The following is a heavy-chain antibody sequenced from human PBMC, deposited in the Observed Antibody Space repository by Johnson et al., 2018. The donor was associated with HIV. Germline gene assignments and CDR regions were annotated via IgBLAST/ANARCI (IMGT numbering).Heavy chain of an antibody. CDR1: GFIFSNYD. V-gene: IGHV3-13*01. J-gene: IGHJ3*02. D-gene: IGHD3-16*01. CDR2: MGTAGDT. CDR3: ARGQQDMGAGAFDI. Sequence: VQLVESGGGLVQPGGSLRLSCAASGFIFSNYDMHWVSQPTGNGLEWVSGMGTAGDTSYAVPVNGRFTIYRGNAKNSLHLQMTSLRAGDTAVYYCARGQQDMGAGAFDIWGQGTMVTVSS.